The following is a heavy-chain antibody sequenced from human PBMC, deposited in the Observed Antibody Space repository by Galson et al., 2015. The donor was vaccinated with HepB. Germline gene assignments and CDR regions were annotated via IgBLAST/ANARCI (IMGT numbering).Heavy chain of an antibody. CDR2: INHSGST. J-gene: IGHJ6*02. CDR1: GGSFSGYY. CDR3: ARGWLDFWSGYYSHYYYGMDV. V-gene: IGHV4-34*01. D-gene: IGHD3-3*01. Sequence: SETLSLTCAVYGGSFSGYYWSWIRQPPGKGLEWIGEINHSGSTNYNPSLKSRVTISVDTSKNQFSLKLSSVTAADTAVYYCARGWLDFWSGYYSHYYYGMDVWGQGTTVTVSS.